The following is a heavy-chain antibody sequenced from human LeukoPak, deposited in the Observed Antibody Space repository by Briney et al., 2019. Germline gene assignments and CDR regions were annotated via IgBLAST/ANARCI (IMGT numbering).Heavy chain of an antibody. V-gene: IGHV3-15*01. CDR1: GFTFRNAW. CDR3: ARDTAMGCFDY. Sequence: GGSLRLSCAASGFTFRNAWMSWVRQAPGKGLEWVGRIKSKTDGGTTDYAAPVKGRFTISRDDSKNTLYLQMNSLRAEDTAVYYCARDTAMGCFDYWGQGTLVTVSS. J-gene: IGHJ4*02. CDR2: IKSKTDGGTT. D-gene: IGHD5-18*01.